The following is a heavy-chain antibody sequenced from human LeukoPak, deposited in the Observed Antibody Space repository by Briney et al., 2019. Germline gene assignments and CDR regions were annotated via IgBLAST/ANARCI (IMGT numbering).Heavy chain of an antibody. CDR3: ARDGYYYDSSGYYPSYYYGMDV. Sequence: GGSLRLSCAASGFTFSSYGMHWVRQAPGKGLEWVAVIWYDGSNKYYADSVKGRFTISRDNSKNTLYLQMNSLRAEDTAVYYCARDGYYYDSSGYYPSYYYGMDVWGQGTTVTVSS. J-gene: IGHJ6*02. CDR1: GFTFSSYG. V-gene: IGHV3-33*01. D-gene: IGHD3-22*01. CDR2: IWYDGSNK.